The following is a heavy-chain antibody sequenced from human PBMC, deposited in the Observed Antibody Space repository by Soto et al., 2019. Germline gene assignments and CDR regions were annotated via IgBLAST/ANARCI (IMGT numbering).Heavy chain of an antibody. CDR2: IYYSGST. CDR3: VRDRVERATMLFHCMDV. J-gene: IGHJ6*02. D-gene: IGHD5-12*01. CDR1: GGSISSGGYY. Sequence: QVQLQESGPGLVKPSQTLSLTCTVSGGSISSGGYYWRCIRQHPGKGLEWLGYIYYSGSTYYNPSRKSRVTISVDTYKYQFSLNLSSVTAADTAVYYGVRDRVERATMLFHCMDVWGQGNTVTVSS. V-gene: IGHV4-31*03.